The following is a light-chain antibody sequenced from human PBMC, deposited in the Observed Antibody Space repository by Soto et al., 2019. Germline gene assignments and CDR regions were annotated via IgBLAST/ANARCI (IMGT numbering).Light chain of an antibody. Sequence: QSALTQPASVSGSPGQSITISCTGTISDIGHYDYVSWYQQHPGKDPKLMIYHVTYRPSGVSNRYSGSKSGNSASLTISGLQADDEADYYCCSLTTSHTYVFGSGTKVTVL. J-gene: IGLJ1*01. CDR3: CSLTTSHTYV. CDR2: HVT. V-gene: IGLV2-14*03. CDR1: ISDIGHYDY.